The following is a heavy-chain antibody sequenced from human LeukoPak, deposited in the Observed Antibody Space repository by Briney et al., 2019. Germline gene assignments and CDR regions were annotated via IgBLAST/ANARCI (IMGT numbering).Heavy chain of an antibody. D-gene: IGHD6-19*01. CDR1: GFTFDDYA. CDR3: AARPTSEAVAPSDF. J-gene: IGHJ4*02. CDR2: ISWDGGST. V-gene: IGHV3-43D*03. Sequence: GGSLRLSCAASGFTFDDYAMHWVRQAPGKGLEWVSLISWDGGSTYYADSVKGRFTISRDNSKNSLYLQMSSLRAEDTATYYCAARPTSEAVAPSDFWGQGTLVTVSP.